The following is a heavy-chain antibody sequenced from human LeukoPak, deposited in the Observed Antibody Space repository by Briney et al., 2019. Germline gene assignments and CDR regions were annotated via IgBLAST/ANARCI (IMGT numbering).Heavy chain of an antibody. J-gene: IGHJ4*02. CDR1: GFTFSSYA. D-gene: IGHD4-23*01. Sequence: GGSLRLSCAASGFTFSSYAMSWVRQAPGKGLEWVSYISSSGGTIYYADSVRGRFTISRDNAKNSLYLQMNSLRAEDTAVYYCARDYGGSSPFDYWGQGTLVTVPS. CDR3: ARDYGGSSPFDY. CDR2: ISSSGGTI. V-gene: IGHV3-48*03.